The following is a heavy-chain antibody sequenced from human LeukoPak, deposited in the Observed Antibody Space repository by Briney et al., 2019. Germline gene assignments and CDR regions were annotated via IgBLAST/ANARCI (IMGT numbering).Heavy chain of an antibody. Sequence: ASVKVSCKASGYSFSRYGVSWVRQPPGQGLGWGGWISGSTANPHYAQNFQGRVSMTAHTSPGTAYMALRGLRSDDTALYYCARSGRGTYFYFDLWGQGTLVTVSS. CDR2: ISGSTANP. CDR1: GYSFSRYG. CDR3: ARSGRGTYFYFDL. J-gene: IGHJ4*02. V-gene: IGHV1-18*01. D-gene: IGHD1-26*01.